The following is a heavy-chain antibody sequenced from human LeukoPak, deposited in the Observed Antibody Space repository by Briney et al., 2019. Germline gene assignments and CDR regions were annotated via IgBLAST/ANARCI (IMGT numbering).Heavy chain of an antibody. V-gene: IGHV4-61*02. Sequence: SETLSLTCTVSGGSISSGSYYWSWIRQPAGKGLEWIGRIYTSGSTNYNPSLKSRVTMSVDTSKNQFSLKLSSVTAADTAVYYCASELAGIFDYWGQGTLVTVSS. CDR1: GGSISSGSYY. J-gene: IGHJ4*02. D-gene: IGHD3-10*01. CDR2: IYTSGST. CDR3: ASELAGIFDY.